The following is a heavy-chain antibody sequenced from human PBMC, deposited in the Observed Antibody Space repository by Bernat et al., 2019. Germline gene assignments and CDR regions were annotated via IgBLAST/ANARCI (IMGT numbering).Heavy chain of an antibody. V-gene: IGHV3-7*03. CDR1: GFTFSSYW. D-gene: IGHD3-22*01. Sequence: EVQLVESGGGLVQPGGSLRLSCAASGFTFSSYWMSWVRQAPGKGLEWVANIKQDGSEKYYVDSVKGRFTISRDNAKNSLYLQMNSLRAEDTAVYYCARVGWYYDGSGYYYPFDYWGQGTLVTVSS. CDR2: IKQDGSEK. CDR3: ARVGWYYDGSGYYYPFDY. J-gene: IGHJ4*02.